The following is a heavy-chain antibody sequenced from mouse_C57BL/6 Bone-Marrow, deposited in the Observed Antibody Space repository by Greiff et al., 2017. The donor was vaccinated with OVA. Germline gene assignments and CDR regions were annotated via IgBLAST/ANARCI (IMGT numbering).Heavy chain of an antibody. V-gene: IGHV5-9-1*02. Sequence: EVKLMESGEGLVKPGGSLKLSCAASGFTFSSYAMSWVRQTPEKRLEWVAYISSGGDYIYYADTVKGRFTISRDNARNTLYLQMSSLKSEDTAMYYCTRDGDYGSSYLDYFDYWGQGTTLTVSS. CDR3: TRDGDYGSSYLDYFDY. J-gene: IGHJ2*01. D-gene: IGHD1-1*01. CDR2: ISSGGDYI. CDR1: GFTFSSYA.